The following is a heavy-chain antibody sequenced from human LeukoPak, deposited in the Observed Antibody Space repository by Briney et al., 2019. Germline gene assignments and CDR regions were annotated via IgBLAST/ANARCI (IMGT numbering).Heavy chain of an antibody. D-gene: IGHD3-22*01. V-gene: IGHV4-39*01. Sequence: SETLSLTCTVSGGSISSSSYYWGWIRQPPGKGLEWIGSIYYSGSTYYNPSLKSRVTISVDTSKNQFSLKLSSVTAADTAVYYCAVSDNYYDSSGYLSELFQHWGQGTLVTVSS. J-gene: IGHJ1*01. CDR2: IYYSGST. CDR3: AVSDNYYDSSGYLSELFQH. CDR1: GGSISSSSYY.